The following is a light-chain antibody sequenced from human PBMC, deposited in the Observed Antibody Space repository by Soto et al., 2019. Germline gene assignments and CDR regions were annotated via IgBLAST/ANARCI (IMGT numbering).Light chain of an antibody. CDR1: QAISNY. CDR3: QRYGSAPYT. V-gene: IGKV1-27*01. CDR2: AAS. Sequence: DIQMTQSPSSLSTSVGDRVTITCRASQAISNYLAWYQRKPGNVPKLLIYAASTLQSGVPSRFSGSGSGTDFTLTINNLQPEDVATYYCQRYGSAPYTFGQGTKLEIK. J-gene: IGKJ2*01.